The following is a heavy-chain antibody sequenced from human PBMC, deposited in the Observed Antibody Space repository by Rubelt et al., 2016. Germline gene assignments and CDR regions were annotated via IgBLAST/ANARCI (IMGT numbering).Heavy chain of an antibody. Sequence: QVQLQQWGAGLLKPSETLSHTCAVYGGSFTDYYWTWIRQPPGKGLEWIGEINHSGSTNYNSSLKSRVTISVDTSKRQFSLKPSSVTAADTAVYYCARLQLGGAFDIWGQGTMVTVSS. CDR3: ARLQLGGAFDI. CDR2: INHSGST. CDR1: GGSFTDYY. D-gene: IGHD2-2*01. V-gene: IGHV4-34*01. J-gene: IGHJ3*02.